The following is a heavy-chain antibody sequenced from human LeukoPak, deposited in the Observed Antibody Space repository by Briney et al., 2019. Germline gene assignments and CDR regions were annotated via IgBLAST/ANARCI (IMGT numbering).Heavy chain of an antibody. J-gene: IGHJ4*02. CDR2: ISGSGGST. D-gene: IGHD3-3*01. CDR3: AKTTASITIFGVVSYYFDY. V-gene: IGHV3-23*01. Sequence: GGSLRLSCAASEFTFSSYAMSWVRQAPGKGLEWVSAISGSGGSTYYADSVKGRFTISRDNSKNTLYLQMNSLRAEDTAVYYCAKTTASITIFGVVSYYFDYWGQGTLVTVSS. CDR1: EFTFSSYA.